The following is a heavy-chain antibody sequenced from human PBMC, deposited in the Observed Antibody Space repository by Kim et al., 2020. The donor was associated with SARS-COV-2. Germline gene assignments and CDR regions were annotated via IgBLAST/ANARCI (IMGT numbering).Heavy chain of an antibody. CDR2: IYYSGST. J-gene: IGHJ5*02. Sequence: SETLSLTCTVSGGSISSSSYYWGWIRQPPGKGLEWIGSIYYSGSTYYNPSLKSRVTISVDTSKNQFSLKLSSVTAADTAVYYCARIDTMVRGVIIRGNWFDPWGQGTLVTVSS. CDR3: ARIDTMVRGVIIRGNWFDP. CDR1: GGSISSSSYY. V-gene: IGHV4-39*01. D-gene: IGHD3-10*01.